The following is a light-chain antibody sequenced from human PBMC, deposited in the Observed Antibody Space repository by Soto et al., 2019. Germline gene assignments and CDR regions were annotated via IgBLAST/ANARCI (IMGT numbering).Light chain of an antibody. V-gene: IGLV2-14*01. CDR3: TSYASGSSHVV. J-gene: IGLJ2*01. CDR1: SSDIGGYDY. Sequence: QSALTQPASVSGSPGQSITLSCTGTSSDIGGYDYVSWYQRHPGKAPKLIIYDVNNRPSGVSNRFSGSKSGNTASLTISGLQAEVEADYYCTSYASGSSHVVFGGGTKLTV. CDR2: DVN.